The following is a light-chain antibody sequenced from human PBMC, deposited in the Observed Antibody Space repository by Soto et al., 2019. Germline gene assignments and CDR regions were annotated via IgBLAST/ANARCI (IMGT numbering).Light chain of an antibody. Sequence: EIVLTQSPGTLSLSPGERVTLSCRANQSVSSNFLAWYQQKPGQAPRLLIHGSSSRATGIPDRFSGSGSGTDFTLTISRLEPEDFAVYYCQQYGSSPITFGQGTRLEIK. J-gene: IGKJ5*01. V-gene: IGKV3-20*01. CDR1: QSVSSNF. CDR2: GSS. CDR3: QQYGSSPIT.